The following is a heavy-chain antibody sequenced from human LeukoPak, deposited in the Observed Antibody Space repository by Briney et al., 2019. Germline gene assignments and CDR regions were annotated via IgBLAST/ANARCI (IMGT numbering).Heavy chain of an antibody. CDR3: ARQDSSSWSAQPKNWFDP. D-gene: IGHD6-13*01. CDR2: IYYSGST. Sequence: NPSETLSLTCTASGGSISSYYWSWIRQPPGKGLEWIAYIYYSGSTNYNPSLKSRVTISVDTSKNQFSLKLSSVTAADTPVYYCARQDSSSWSAQPKNWFDPWGQGTLVTVSS. V-gene: IGHV4-59*08. CDR1: GGSISSYY. J-gene: IGHJ5*02.